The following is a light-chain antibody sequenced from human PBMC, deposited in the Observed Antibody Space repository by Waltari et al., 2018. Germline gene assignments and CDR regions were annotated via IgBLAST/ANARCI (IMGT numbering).Light chain of an antibody. V-gene: IGKV1-17*01. CDR2: AAS. Sequence: DIQMTQSPSSLSASVGDKVTITCRASQGITNALAWYQQKPGKAPKLLLYAASNLQSGVPSRFSGSGSGTDCTLTISSLQPEDCAVYYCQQRNSYPFTFGPGTKLDIK. CDR1: QGITNA. CDR3: QQRNSYPFT. J-gene: IGKJ3*01.